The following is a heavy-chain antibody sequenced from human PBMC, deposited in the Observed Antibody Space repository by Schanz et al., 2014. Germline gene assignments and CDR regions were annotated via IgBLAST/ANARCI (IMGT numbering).Heavy chain of an antibody. CDR1: GFTFSSSS. CDR3: ARGGIRFDL. V-gene: IGHV3-48*01. CDR2: ISFGSTAI. J-gene: IGHJ5*02. D-gene: IGHD3-10*01. Sequence: CECSGFTFSSSSLNWVRQAPGKGLEWMAFISFGSTAIYYADSLTGRFNVNRDNAKNSMYLQMTTMTAEDTAVYFRARGGIRFDLWGQGALVNVAS.